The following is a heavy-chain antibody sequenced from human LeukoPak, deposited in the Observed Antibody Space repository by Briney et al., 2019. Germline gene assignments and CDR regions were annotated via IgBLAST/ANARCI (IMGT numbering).Heavy chain of an antibody. CDR1: GGTFSSYA. CDR2: INPNSGGT. J-gene: IGHJ5*02. V-gene: IGHV1-2*02. CDR3: ARRVSSSWYNWFDP. Sequence: ASVKVSCKASGGTFSSYAISWVRQAPGQGLEWMGWINPNSGGTNYAQKFQGRVTMTRDTSISTAYMELSRLRSDDTAVYYCARRVSSSWYNWFDPWGQGTLVTVSS. D-gene: IGHD6-13*01.